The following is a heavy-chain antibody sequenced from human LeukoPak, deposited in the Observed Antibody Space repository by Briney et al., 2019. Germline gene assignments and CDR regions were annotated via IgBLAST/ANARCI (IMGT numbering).Heavy chain of an antibody. Sequence: GGSLRLSCAASGFAFSSYAMSWVRQAPGKGLEWVSAISGSGGSTYYADSVKGRFTISRDNSKNTLYLQMNSLRAEDTAVYYCAKDRIAAAQYNWFDPWGQGTLVTVSS. J-gene: IGHJ5*02. CDR1: GFAFSSYA. D-gene: IGHD6-13*01. CDR2: ISGSGGST. V-gene: IGHV3-23*01. CDR3: AKDRIAAAQYNWFDP.